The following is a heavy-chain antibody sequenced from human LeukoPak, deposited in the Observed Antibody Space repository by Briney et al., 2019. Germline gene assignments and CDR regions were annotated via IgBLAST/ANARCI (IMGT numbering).Heavy chain of an antibody. CDR2: IHTSGST. J-gene: IGHJ6*03. D-gene: IGHD1-1*01. V-gene: IGHV4-61*02. CDR1: GYSISSGYY. CDR3: ARSRGGRYNWNDAYYYYYMDV. Sequence: SETLSLTCTVSGYSISSGYYWSWIRQPAGKGLEWIGRIHTSGSTNYNPSLKSRVTISVDTSKNQFSLKLSSVTAADTAVYYCARSRGGRYNWNDAYYYYYMDVWGKGTTVTISS.